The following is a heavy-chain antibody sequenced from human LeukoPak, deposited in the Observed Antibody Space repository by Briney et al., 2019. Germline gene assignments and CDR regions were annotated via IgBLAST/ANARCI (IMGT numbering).Heavy chain of an antibody. CDR1: GFTFSSYS. CDR3: VRVSGGRTEYFDS. CDR2: ITGSSRLI. D-gene: IGHD1/OR15-1a*01. Sequence: GGSLRLSCAASGFTFSSYSMNWVRQAPGMGLQWVSYITGSSRLIYYADSVKGRFTISRDNAKTSLYLQMNSLRAEDTAVYYCVRVSGGRTEYFDSWGQGTLVTVSS. J-gene: IGHJ4*02. V-gene: IGHV3-48*04.